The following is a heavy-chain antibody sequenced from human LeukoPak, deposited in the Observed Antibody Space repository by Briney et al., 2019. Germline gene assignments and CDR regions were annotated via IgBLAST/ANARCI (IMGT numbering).Heavy chain of an antibody. CDR1: GGSVSSGIYY. V-gene: IGHV4-61*01. Sequence: SETLSLTSSVSGGSVSSGIYYWSWIRQPPGKGLEWIGHVDYSGSTSYNPSLKRRVTVSLDTSKNQFSLKVMYLTAADTAVYYCARGIRTGYGYWGQGTLVTVSS. CDR2: VDYSGST. CDR3: ARGIRTGYGY. D-gene: IGHD1-1*01. J-gene: IGHJ4*02.